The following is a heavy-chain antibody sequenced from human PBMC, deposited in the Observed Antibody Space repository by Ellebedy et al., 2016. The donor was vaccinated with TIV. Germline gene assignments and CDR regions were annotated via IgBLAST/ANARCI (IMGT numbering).Heavy chain of an antibody. D-gene: IGHD4-17*01. Sequence: MPSETLSLTCTVSGGSISSYYGSWIRQPPGKGLEWIGYFYYSGSTNYNPSLKSRVSISGDVSKNHFSLKLSSVTAADTAVYYCARAKGYGDYFDSWGPGTLVTVSS. CDR2: FYYSGST. CDR3: ARAKGYGDYFDS. CDR1: GGSISSYY. J-gene: IGHJ4*02. V-gene: IGHV4-59*01.